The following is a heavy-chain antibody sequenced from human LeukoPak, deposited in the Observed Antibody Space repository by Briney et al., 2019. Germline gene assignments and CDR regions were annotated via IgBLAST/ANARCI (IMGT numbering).Heavy chain of an antibody. Sequence: GGSLRLSCAASRFSFSSFAMTWVRQAPGKGLEWVSSISDSGSTTYYADSVKGRFTISRENSRNTLYLQVSSLRAEDTAVYYWGRGGKGGTGTRVFHVWGKGKMVT. CDR3: GRGGKGGTGTRVFHV. J-gene: IGHJ3*01. CDR2: ISDSGSTT. D-gene: IGHD1-1*01. V-gene: IGHV3-23*01. CDR1: RFSFSSFA.